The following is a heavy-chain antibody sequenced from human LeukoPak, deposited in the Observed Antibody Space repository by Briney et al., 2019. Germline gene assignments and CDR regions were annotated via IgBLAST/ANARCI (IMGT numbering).Heavy chain of an antibody. Sequence: ASVKVSCKASGYTFTSYGISWVRQAPGQGLEWVGWIRAYSGNTNSAQKFQGRVIMTTDTSTSTDYMDLRSLRSDDTAVYYCARAGYENLIAGRDCWGQGTLVTVSS. V-gene: IGHV1-18*01. CDR1: GYTFTSYG. J-gene: IGHJ4*02. CDR2: IRAYSGNT. D-gene: IGHD1-1*01. CDR3: ARAGYENLIAGRDC.